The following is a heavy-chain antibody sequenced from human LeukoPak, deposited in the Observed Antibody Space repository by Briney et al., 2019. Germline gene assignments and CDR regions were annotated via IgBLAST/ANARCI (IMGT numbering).Heavy chain of an antibody. CDR3: ARDPRDYYYGMDV. CDR1: GFTFSSYG. Sequence: SGGSLRLSCAASGFTFSSYGMHWVRQAPGKGLEWVAVISYDGSNKYYADSVKGRFAISRDNAKNSLYLQMNSLRDEDTAVYYCARDPRDYYYGMDVWGQGTTVTVSS. CDR2: ISYDGSNK. V-gene: IGHV3-30*03. J-gene: IGHJ6*02.